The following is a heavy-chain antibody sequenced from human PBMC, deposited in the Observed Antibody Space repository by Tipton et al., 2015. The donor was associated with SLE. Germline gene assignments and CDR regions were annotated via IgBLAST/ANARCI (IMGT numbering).Heavy chain of an antibody. CDR2: IIPNSGGT. CDR3: AREYSGVAIVATGFGY. J-gene: IGHJ4*01. V-gene: IGHV1-2*02. CDR1: GGTFSSYA. D-gene: IGHD5-12*01. Sequence: QSGAEVKKPGSSVKVSCKASGGTFSSYAISWVRQAPGQGLEWMGGIIPNSGGTNYAQKFQGRVTMTRDTSISTAYMELSRLRSDDTAVYYCAREYSGVAIVATGFGYWGHVTLVTVSS.